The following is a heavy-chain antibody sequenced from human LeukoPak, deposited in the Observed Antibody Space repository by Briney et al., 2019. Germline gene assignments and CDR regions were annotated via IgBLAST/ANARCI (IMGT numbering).Heavy chain of an antibody. CDR2: ISSSSSYI. Sequence: GGSLRLSCAASGFTFSSYSMNWVRQAPGKGLEWVSSISSSSSYIYYADSVKGRFTISRDNAENSLYLQMNSLRAEGTAVYYCARVGVRGVIRYYFDYWGQGTLVTVSS. CDR3: ARVGVRGVIRYYFDY. J-gene: IGHJ4*02. CDR1: GFTFSSYS. D-gene: IGHD3-10*01. V-gene: IGHV3-21*01.